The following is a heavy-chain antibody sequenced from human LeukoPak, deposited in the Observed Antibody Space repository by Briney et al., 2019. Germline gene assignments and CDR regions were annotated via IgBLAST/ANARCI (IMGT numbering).Heavy chain of an antibody. D-gene: IGHD6-6*01. J-gene: IGHJ4*02. V-gene: IGHV3-21*01. CDR1: GFTFSSYS. CDR3: ARGTYSSSLESYYFDY. CDR2: ISSSSSYI. Sequence: GGPLRLSCAASGFTFSSYSMNWVRQAPGKGLEWVSSISSSSSYIYYADSVKGRFTISRDNAKNSLYLQMNSLRAEDTAVYYCARGTYSSSLESYYFDYWGQGTLVTVSS.